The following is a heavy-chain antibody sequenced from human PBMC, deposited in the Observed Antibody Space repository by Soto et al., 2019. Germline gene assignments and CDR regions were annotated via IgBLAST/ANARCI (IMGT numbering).Heavy chain of an antibody. CDR3: ARESRKNWFDP. Sequence: PSETLSLTCTVSGGSISSGGYYWSWIRQHPGKGLEWIGYIYYSGSTNYNPSLKSRVTISVDTSKNQFSLKLSSVTAADTAVYYCARESRKNWFDPWGQGTLVTVSS. J-gene: IGHJ5*02. CDR1: GGSISSGGYY. V-gene: IGHV4-61*08. CDR2: IYYSGST. D-gene: IGHD6-13*01.